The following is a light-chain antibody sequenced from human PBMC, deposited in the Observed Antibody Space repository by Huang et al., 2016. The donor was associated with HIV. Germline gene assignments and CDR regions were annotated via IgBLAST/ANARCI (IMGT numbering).Light chain of an antibody. CDR1: QDISIG. CDR2: SAS. J-gene: IGKJ5*01. V-gene: IGKV1-12*01. CDR3: LQADISPRS. Sequence: DIQMTQSPSSVSASEGDTVTITCRASQDISIGIAWYQQKPREAPTLLIHSASILVSGVPSRFSGSGSGTNFSLTINGLRPDDFATYYCLQADISPRSFGQGTRLDIQ.